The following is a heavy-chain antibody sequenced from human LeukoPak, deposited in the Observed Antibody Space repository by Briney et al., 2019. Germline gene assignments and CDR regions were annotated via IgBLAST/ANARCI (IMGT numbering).Heavy chain of an antibody. CDR3: ARGQGPYYYGSGSAMGHAFDI. CDR2: INHSGST. Sequence: SETLSLTCAAYGGSFSSYYWSWIRQPPGKGLEWIGEINHSGSTNYNPSLKSRVTISVDTSKNQFSLKLSSVTAADTAVYYCARGQGPYYYGSGSAMGHAFDIWGQGTMVTVSS. V-gene: IGHV4-34*01. CDR1: GGSFSSYY. D-gene: IGHD3-10*01. J-gene: IGHJ3*02.